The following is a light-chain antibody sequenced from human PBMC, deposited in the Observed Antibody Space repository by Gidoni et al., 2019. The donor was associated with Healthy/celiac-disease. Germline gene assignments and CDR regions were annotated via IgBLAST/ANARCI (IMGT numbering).Light chain of an antibody. CDR1: QSISSW. CDR2: DAS. V-gene: IGKV1-5*01. Sequence: DIQMTQSPSTLSASVGDRVTITCRASQSISSWLAWYQQKPGKAPKLLIYDASSLESGVPSRFSGSGSGTEFTLTIRSLQPDDFATYSCQQYNSYWPFGQGTKVEIK. J-gene: IGKJ1*01. CDR3: QQYNSYWP.